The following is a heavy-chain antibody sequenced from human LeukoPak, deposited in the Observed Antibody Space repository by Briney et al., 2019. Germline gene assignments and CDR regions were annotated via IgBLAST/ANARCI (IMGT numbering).Heavy chain of an antibody. Sequence: GESLQISCQVSGSTFTSYCIGWVRLLPGKGLEWMGIIYPGDSGPTYSPSFQGQVTISVDKSISTAYLQWSSLQASDTAMYYCGMSGDRVPLQDDVFDVWGQGTMVTVST. CDR2: IYPGDSGP. CDR1: GSTFTSYC. D-gene: IGHD1-26*01. V-gene: IGHV5-51*01. J-gene: IGHJ3*01. CDR3: GMSGDRVPLQDDVFDV.